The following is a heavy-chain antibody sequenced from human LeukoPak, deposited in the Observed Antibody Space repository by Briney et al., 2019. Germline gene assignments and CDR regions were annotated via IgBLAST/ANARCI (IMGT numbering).Heavy chain of an antibody. D-gene: IGHD4-17*01. CDR3: AKLTNGDRNFDY. Sequence: ASVKVSCKASGYTFTSYGISWVRQAPGQGLEWMGWIIPKSGVTNYAQKFQGRVTMTRDTSISTAYMELSSLSSDDTAVYYCAKLTNGDRNFDYWGQGTLVTVSS. CDR2: IIPKSGVT. V-gene: IGHV1-2*02. CDR1: GYTFTSYG. J-gene: IGHJ4*02.